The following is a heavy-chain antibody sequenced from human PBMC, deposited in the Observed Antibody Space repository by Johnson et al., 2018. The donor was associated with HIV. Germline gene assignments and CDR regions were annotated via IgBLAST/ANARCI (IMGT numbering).Heavy chain of an antibody. D-gene: IGHD2-2*01. CDR1: GFTFRSYG. Sequence: SGFTFRSYGMHWVRQAPGKGLEWVAFIRYDGSNKYYADSVKGRFTISRDNSKNTLYLQMNSLRAEDTAVYYCAKFHGSSASDAFDIWGQGTMVTVSS. CDR3: AKFHGSSASDAFDI. V-gene: IGHV3-30*02. J-gene: IGHJ3*02. CDR2: IRYDGSNK.